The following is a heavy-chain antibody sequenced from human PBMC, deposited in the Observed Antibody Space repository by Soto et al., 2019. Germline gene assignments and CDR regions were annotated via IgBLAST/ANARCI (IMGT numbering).Heavy chain of an antibody. D-gene: IGHD6-13*01. CDR2: ISGSGGST. CDR3: AKVRSSWFDTFDY. J-gene: IGHJ4*02. Sequence: LRLSCAASGFTFSSYAMSWVRQAPGKGLEWVSAISGSGGSTYYADSVKGRFTISRDNSKNTLYLQMNSLRAEDTAVYYCAKVRSSWFDTFDYWGQGTLVTVSS. V-gene: IGHV3-23*01. CDR1: GFTFSSYA.